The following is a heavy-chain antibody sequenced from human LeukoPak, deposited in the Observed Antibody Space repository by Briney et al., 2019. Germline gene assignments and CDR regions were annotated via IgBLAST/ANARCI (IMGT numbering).Heavy chain of an antibody. CDR3: AKRNQSVTGRYYYYGMDV. D-gene: IGHD1-1*01. V-gene: IGHV3-23*01. J-gene: IGHJ6*02. CDR1: GFTFSSYA. CDR2: ISGSGGST. Sequence: PGGSLRLSCAASGFTFSSYAMSWVRQAPGKGLEWVLAISGSGGSTYYADSVKGRFTISRDNSKNTLYLQMNSLRAEDTAVYYCAKRNQSVTGRYYYYGMDVWGQGTTVTVSS.